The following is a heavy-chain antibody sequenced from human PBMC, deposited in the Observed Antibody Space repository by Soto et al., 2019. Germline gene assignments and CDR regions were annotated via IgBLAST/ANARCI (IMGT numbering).Heavy chain of an antibody. J-gene: IGHJ5*02. Sequence: SETLSLTCTVSGGSISSYYWSWIRQPPGKGLEWIGYIYYSGSTNYNPSLKSRVTISVDTSTNQFSLKLSSVTAADTAVYYCAGLYNWFDPWGQGTLVTVSS. CDR1: GGSISSYY. CDR2: IYYSGST. CDR3: AGLYNWFDP. V-gene: IGHV4-59*01.